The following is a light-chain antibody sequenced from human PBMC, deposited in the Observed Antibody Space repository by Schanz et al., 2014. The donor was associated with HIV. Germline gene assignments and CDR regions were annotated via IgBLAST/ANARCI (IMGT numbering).Light chain of an antibody. J-gene: IGKJ2*01. V-gene: IGKV3-15*01. CDR2: RAS. Sequence: EIVMTQSPATLSVSPGERATLSCRASQGVSSSLDWYQQRPGQPPRLLIMRASTRATGVPARFSGSGSGTEFTLTISSLQSEDFAVYYCQQYSDWPPSTFGQGTKLEIK. CDR3: QQYSDWPPST. CDR1: QGVSSS.